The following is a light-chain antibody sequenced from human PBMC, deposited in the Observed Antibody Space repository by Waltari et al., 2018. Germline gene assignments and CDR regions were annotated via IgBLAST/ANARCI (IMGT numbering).Light chain of an antibody. CDR2: AAS. CDR1: QGISSR. J-gene: IGKJ4*01. Sequence: DIQTTQSPSSVSASVGDRVTITCRASQGISSRLAWYPQKPGKAPRLLIYAASSSQSGVPSRFSGSGSGTDFTLTISSLQPEDFATYYCQQANSFPLTFGGGTKVEMK. CDR3: QQANSFPLT. V-gene: IGKV1-12*01.